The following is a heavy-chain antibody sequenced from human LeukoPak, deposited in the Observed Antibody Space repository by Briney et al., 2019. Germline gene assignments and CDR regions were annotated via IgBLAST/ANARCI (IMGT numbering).Heavy chain of an antibody. V-gene: IGHV4-4*07. Sequence: SQTLSLTCSICGRFISCYYWRWVRQPAGKGLEWIGRLSTGGSTNYNPSLKRQVTMSVDTSKNQFSLKLSSVTAADTAVYYCARDGQWLTSNWFDPWGQGTLVTVSS. CDR3: ARDGQWLTSNWFDP. CDR2: LSTGGST. J-gene: IGHJ5*02. CDR1: GRFISCYY. D-gene: IGHD6-19*01.